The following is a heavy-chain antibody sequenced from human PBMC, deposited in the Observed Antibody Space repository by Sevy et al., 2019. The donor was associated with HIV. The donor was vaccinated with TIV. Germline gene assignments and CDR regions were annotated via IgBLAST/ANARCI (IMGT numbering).Heavy chain of an antibody. CDR3: ARTGCSITSCLTADAFDI. CDR2: ISGLSNYI. CDR1: GFTFSSYS. D-gene: IGHD2-2*01. J-gene: IGHJ3*02. Sequence: GSLRLSCAASGFTFSSYSMNWVRQAPGKGLEWVSSISGLSNYIYYADSVKGRFTISRDNAKSSLYLQMNSLRAEDTAVYYCARTGCSITSCLTADAFDIWGQGTLVTVSS. V-gene: IGHV3-21*06.